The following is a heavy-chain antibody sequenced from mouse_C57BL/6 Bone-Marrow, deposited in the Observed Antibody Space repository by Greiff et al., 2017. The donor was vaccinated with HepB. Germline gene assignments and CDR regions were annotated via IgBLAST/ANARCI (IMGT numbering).Heavy chain of an antibody. CDR3: ARYGPCITTVVAHYYAMDY. Sequence: EVHLVESGGGLVQPGGSLSLSCAASGFTFTDYYMSWVRQPPGKALEWLGFIRNKANGYTTEYSASVKGRFTISRDNSQSILYLQMNALRAEDSATYYCARYGPCITTVVAHYYAMDYWGQGTSVTVSS. CDR1: GFTFTDYY. CDR2: IRNKANGYTT. D-gene: IGHD1-1*01. J-gene: IGHJ4*01. V-gene: IGHV7-3*01.